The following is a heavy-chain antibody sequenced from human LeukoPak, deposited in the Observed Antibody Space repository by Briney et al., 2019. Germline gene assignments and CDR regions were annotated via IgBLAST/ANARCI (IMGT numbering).Heavy chain of an antibody. J-gene: IGHJ4*02. CDR2: INPTGGST. D-gene: IGHD3-16*01. CDR1: GYTFTGYY. V-gene: IGHV1-46*01. Sequence: GASVKVSCKASGYTFTGYYMHWVRQAPGQGLEWMGIINPTGGSTNYAQKFQGRVTMTRDTSTSTVYMELSSLSSEDTAVYYCARNLGVGDYWGQGTLVTVSS. CDR3: ARNLGVGDY.